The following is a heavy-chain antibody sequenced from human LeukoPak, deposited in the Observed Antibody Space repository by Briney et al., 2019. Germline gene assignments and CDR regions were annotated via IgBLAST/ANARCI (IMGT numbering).Heavy chain of an antibody. J-gene: IGHJ4*02. CDR1: GGSFSGYY. Sequence: TETLSLTCAVYGGSFSGYYWSWIRQPPGKGLEWIGEINHSGSTNYNPSLKSRVTISVDTSKNQFSLKLSSVTAADTAVYYCARGRPVFHDFWSGYYSLYFDYWGQGTLVTVSS. V-gene: IGHV4-34*01. CDR3: ARGRPVFHDFWSGYYSLYFDY. CDR2: INHSGST. D-gene: IGHD3-3*01.